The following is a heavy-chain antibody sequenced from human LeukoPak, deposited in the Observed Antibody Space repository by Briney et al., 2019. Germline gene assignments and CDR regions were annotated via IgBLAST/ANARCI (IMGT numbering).Heavy chain of an antibody. Sequence: GGSLRLSCAASGFTFSSYSMNWVRQAPGKGLEWVSSISSSSSYIYYADSVKGRFTISRDNAKNSLYLQMNSLRAEDTAVYYCARDPDRGGYSMFDYRGQGTLVTVSS. V-gene: IGHV3-21*01. CDR1: GFTFSSYS. J-gene: IGHJ4*02. CDR3: ARDPDRGGYSMFDY. CDR2: ISSSSSYI. D-gene: IGHD3-22*01.